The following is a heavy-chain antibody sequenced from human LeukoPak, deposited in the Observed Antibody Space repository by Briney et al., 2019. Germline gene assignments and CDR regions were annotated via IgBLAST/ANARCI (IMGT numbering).Heavy chain of an antibody. D-gene: IGHD3-22*01. V-gene: IGHV1-24*01. Sequence: ASVKVSCKVSGYTLTELSMHWVRQAPGKGLEWMGGFDPEDGETIYAQKFQGRVTMTEDTSTDTAYMELSSLRSEDTAVYYCATAFHMDYYDSSGLFIWGQGTMVTASS. J-gene: IGHJ3*02. CDR1: GYTLTELS. CDR3: ATAFHMDYYDSSGLFI. CDR2: FDPEDGET.